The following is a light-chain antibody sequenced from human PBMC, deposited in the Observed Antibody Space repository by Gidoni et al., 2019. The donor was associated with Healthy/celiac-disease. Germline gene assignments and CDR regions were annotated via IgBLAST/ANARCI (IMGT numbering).Light chain of an antibody. Sequence: ESVLTQSPATLSLSPGERATLSCSASQSVTSYFAWYQQKPGQAPRLLIYDASNRATGIPARFSGSGSATDFTLTISSLEPEDFAVYYCQQRSNWPLTFGGGTKVEIK. CDR1: QSVTSY. J-gene: IGKJ4*01. CDR2: DAS. CDR3: QQRSNWPLT. V-gene: IGKV3-11*01.